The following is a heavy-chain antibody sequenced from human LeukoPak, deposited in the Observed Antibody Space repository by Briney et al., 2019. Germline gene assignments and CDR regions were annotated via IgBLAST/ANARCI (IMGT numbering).Heavy chain of an antibody. CDR2: ICYSGST. V-gene: IGHV4-59*11. J-gene: IGHJ4*02. D-gene: IGHD3-22*01. CDR1: AGSIISHY. CDR3: AREYYYDSSAYYRYLDY. Sequence: PSETLSLTCTVSAGSIISHYWSWIRQPPGKGLEWIGYICYSGSTNFNPSLKSRVTLSIDTSKNQFSLNLSSVTAADTAVYYCAREYYYDSSAYYRYLDYWGQGALVTVSS.